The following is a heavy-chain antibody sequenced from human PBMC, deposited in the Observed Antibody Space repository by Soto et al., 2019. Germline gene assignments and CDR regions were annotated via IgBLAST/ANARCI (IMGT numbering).Heavy chain of an antibody. D-gene: IGHD4-17*01. CDR3: AGAYRKIDYFPGY. Sequence: ASVKVSCKASGYTFTSYDINWVRQATGQGLEWMGWMNPNSGNTGYAQKFQGRVTMTRNISISTAYMELSSLRSEDTAVYYCAGAYRKIDYFPGYWGQGTLVTVSS. V-gene: IGHV1-8*01. CDR1: GYTFTSYD. CDR2: MNPNSGNT. J-gene: IGHJ4*02.